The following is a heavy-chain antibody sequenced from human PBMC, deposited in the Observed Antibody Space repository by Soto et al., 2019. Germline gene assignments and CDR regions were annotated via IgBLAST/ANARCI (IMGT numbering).Heavy chain of an antibody. J-gene: IGHJ6*02. CDR3: ARDKDIVVVPAAIDYYYYGMDV. CDR1: GFTFSSYS. V-gene: IGHV3-21*01. Sequence: GGSLRLSCAASGFTFSSYSMNWVRQAPGKGLEWVSSISSSSSYIYYADSVKGRFTISRDNAKNSLYLQMNSLRAEDTAVYYCARDKDIVVVPAAIDYYYYGMDVWGQGTTVTVSS. D-gene: IGHD2-2*01. CDR2: ISSSSSYI.